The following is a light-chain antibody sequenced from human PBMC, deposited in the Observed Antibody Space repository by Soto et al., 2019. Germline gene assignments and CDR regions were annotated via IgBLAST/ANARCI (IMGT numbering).Light chain of an antibody. CDR3: QQYGSYPLT. V-gene: IGKV3-20*01. CDR1: QSVDSSY. J-gene: IGKJ4*01. CDR2: ETS. Sequence: EVVLTQSPGALSLSPGERATLSCRASQSVDSSYFAWYQQRPGQAPRLLMYETSSRATGIPDRFSGSGSGTDFTLTVSRLEPEDFAVYFCQQYGSYPLTFGGGTKVEIK.